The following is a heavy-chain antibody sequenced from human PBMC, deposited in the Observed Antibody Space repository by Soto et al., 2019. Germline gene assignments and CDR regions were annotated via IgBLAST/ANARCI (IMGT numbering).Heavy chain of an antibody. CDR2: IYYSGST. CDR3: ARHIVATIFFDY. Sequence: SETLSLTCTVSGGSISSSSYYWGWIRQPPGKGLEWIGSIYYSGSTYYNPSLRSRVTISVDTSKNQFSLKLSSVTAADTAVYYGARHIVATIFFDYWGQGTLVPVAS. V-gene: IGHV4-39*01. CDR1: GGSISSSSYY. D-gene: IGHD5-12*01. J-gene: IGHJ4*02.